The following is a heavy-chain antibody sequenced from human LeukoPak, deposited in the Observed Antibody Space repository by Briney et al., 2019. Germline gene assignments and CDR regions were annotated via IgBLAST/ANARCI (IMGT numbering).Heavy chain of an antibody. D-gene: IGHD5-18*01. CDR3: ARVVQLWLGLGGYLDY. CDR1: GFSLSSYW. V-gene: IGHV3-7*01. Sequence: PGGSLRLSCAASGFSLSSYWMSWVRQTPGKGLEWVANIKQDGSGKYYVDSVRGRLTISRDNAKNSLYLQMNSLRADDTAVYYCARVVQLWLGLGGYLDYWGQGTLVTVSS. J-gene: IGHJ4*02. CDR2: IKQDGSGK.